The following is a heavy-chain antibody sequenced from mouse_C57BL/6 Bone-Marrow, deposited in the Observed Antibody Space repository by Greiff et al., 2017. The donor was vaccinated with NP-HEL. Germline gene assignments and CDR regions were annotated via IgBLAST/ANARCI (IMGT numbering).Heavy chain of an antibody. CDR3: ARPGGYYIWFAY. CDR1: GFTFSDYG. CDR2: ISSGSSTI. V-gene: IGHV5-17*01. J-gene: IGHJ3*01. D-gene: IGHD2-3*01. Sequence: DVKLQESGGGLVKPGGSLKLSCAASGFTFSDYGMHWVRQAPEKGLEWVAYISSGSSTIYYADTVKGRFTISRDNAKNTLFLQMTSLRSEDTAMYYCARPGGYYIWFAYWGQGTLVTVSA.